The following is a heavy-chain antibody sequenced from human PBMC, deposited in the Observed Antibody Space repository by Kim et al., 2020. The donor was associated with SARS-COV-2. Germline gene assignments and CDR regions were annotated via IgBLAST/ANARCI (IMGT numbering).Heavy chain of an antibody. CDR1: GFAFSSYT. J-gene: IGHJ4*02. CDR3: SNRLVAYLVY. CDR2: ISNAPTGHT. Sequence: GGSLRLSCAASGFAFSSYTMNWVRQPPGKGLEWVSTISNAPTGHTYYAASVKGRFTISRDESKNTVSLHMDSLRDADTALYYCSNRLVAYLVYWGQGTLV. D-gene: IGHD2-21*01. V-gene: IGHV3-23*01.